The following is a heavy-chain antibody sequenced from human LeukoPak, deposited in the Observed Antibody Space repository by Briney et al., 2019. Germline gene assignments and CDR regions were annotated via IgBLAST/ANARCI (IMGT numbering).Heavy chain of an antibody. D-gene: IGHD7-27*01. J-gene: IGHJ4*02. V-gene: IGHV3-30-3*01. CDR2: ISYDGSNK. CDR1: GFTFSSYA. Sequence: GRSLRLSCAASGFTFSSYAMHWVRQAPGKGLEWVAVISYDGSNKYYADSVKGRFTISRDNSKNTLYLQMNSPRAEDTAVYYCARDPNWGGNLFDYWGQGTLVTVSS. CDR3: ARDPNWGGNLFDY.